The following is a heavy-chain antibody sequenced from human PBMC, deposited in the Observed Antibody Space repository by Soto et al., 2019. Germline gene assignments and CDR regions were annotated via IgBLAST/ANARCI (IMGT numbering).Heavy chain of an antibody. CDR1: GGSIRSGDNY. J-gene: IGHJ5*02. CDR2: IYYSGST. V-gene: IGHV4-39*01. Sequence: SETLSLTCTVSGGSIRSGDNYWSWIRQPPGKGLEWIGSIYYSGSTYYNPSLKSRVTISVDTSNNKFSLTLSSVTAADTAVYYCARRVAAAYAYWFDPWGQGTLVTVSS. CDR3: ARRVAAAYAYWFDP. D-gene: IGHD6-13*01.